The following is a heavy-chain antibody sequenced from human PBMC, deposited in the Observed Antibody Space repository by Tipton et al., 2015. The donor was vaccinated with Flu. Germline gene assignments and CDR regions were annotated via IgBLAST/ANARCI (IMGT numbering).Heavy chain of an antibody. D-gene: IGHD2-15*01. CDR3: AKNLGHCDGGSCFPYDY. V-gene: IGHV4-39*07. J-gene: IGHJ4*02. CDR2: IDYRGST. CDR1: GGSISSSSYH. Sequence: TLSLTCTVSGGSISSSSYHWAWIRQPPGKGLEWIASIDYRGSTHHDPSLKSRVTVSVDTSKNQFSLNLRSVTAADTAVYYCAKNLGHCDGGSCFPYDYWSQGTLVTVSS.